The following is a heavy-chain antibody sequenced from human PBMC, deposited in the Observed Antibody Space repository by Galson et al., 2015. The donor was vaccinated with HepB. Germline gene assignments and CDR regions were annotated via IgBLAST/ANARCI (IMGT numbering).Heavy chain of an antibody. V-gene: IGHV4-31*03. D-gene: IGHD4-17*01. CDR3: ARTTWDNWFDP. Sequence: CTVSGGSISSGGYYWSWIRQHPGKGLEWIGYIYYSGSTYYNPSLKSRVTISVDTSKNQFSLKLSSVTAADTAVYYCARTTWDNWFDPWGQGTLVTVSS. CDR2: IYYSGST. J-gene: IGHJ5*02. CDR1: GGSISSGGYY.